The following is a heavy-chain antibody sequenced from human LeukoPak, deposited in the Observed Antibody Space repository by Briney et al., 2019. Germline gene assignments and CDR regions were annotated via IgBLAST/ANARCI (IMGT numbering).Heavy chain of an antibody. CDR1: GFTFSSYW. Sequence: GGSLRLSCAASGFTFSSYWLNWARQAPGKGLEWVASINHNGNVNYYVDSVKGRFTISRDNAKNSLYLQMSNLRAEDTAVYFCARGGGLDVWGQGATVTVSS. CDR2: INHNGNVN. V-gene: IGHV3-7*03. J-gene: IGHJ6*02. D-gene: IGHD3-16*01. CDR3: ARGGGLDV.